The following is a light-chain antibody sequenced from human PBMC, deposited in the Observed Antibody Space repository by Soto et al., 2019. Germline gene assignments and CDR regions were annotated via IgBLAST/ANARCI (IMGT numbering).Light chain of an antibody. CDR2: GAS. J-gene: IGKJ1*01. V-gene: IGKV3-15*01. CDR1: QSVSSN. CDR3: QQYNNWPHWT. Sequence: EIVMTQSPATLSVSPGERATLSCRASQSVSSNLAWYQQKPGQAPRLLIYGASTSDTGIPARFSGSGSGTDFTLTNSSLHSENFAVYYCQQYNNWPHWTFGQGTKVEIK.